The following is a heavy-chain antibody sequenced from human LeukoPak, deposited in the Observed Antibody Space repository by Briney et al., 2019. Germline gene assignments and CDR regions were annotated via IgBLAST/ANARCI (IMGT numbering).Heavy chain of an antibody. J-gene: IGHJ5*02. D-gene: IGHD3-10*01. Sequence: ETLSLTCTVSGGSISSTNYYWGWIRQPPGKGLEWIGSIYFSGSTYYNPSLKSRVTISVDTSKNKFSLKLYSVTAADSAVYYCARVSSGIVGGRFDPWGQGTLVTVSS. V-gene: IGHV4-39*07. CDR1: GGSISSTNYY. CDR3: ARVSSGIVGGRFDP. CDR2: IYFSGST.